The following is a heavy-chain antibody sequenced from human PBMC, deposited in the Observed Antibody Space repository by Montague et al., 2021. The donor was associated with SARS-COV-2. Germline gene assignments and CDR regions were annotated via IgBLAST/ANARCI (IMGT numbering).Heavy chain of an antibody. V-gene: IGHV3-33*01. J-gene: IGHJ4*02. CDR1: GFIFSSYG. CDR2: IRYDGSNE. Sequence: SLRLSCAASGFIFSSYGLHWVRQAPGKGLEWVAHIRYDGSNEDYXDSVKGRFTISRDNFKNTLYLQMNSLRAEDTAIYYCARGSVGGYYFDYWGQGTLVTV. D-gene: IGHD1-26*01. CDR3: ARGSVGGYYFDY.